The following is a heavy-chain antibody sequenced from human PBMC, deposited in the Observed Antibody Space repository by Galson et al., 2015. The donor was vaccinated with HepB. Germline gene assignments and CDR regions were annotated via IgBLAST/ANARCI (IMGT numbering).Heavy chain of an antibody. CDR3: ARDPVGGWDY. CDR2: INAFNGYT. Sequence: SVKVSCKASGYTFTSYPMHWLRQAPGQSLEWIGWINAFNGYTEYSQKFQGRVTITSDTSASTAYMELSSLRSEDAAVYYCARDPVGGWDYWGQGTLVTVSS. J-gene: IGHJ4*02. CDR1: GYTFTSYP. V-gene: IGHV1-3*01. D-gene: IGHD1-26*01.